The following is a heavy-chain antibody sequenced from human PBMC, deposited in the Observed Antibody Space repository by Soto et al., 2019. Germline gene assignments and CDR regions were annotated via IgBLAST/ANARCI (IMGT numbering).Heavy chain of an antibody. CDR2: ISGNNGST. J-gene: IGHJ4*02. Sequence: GGSLRLSCATSGFTFSSYAMSWVRQAPGKGLAWVSSISGNNGSTYYADSVKGRFTISRDNSRNTLHLQMSGLGAEDTAVYYCAKFNWETHGGVFGAYHQYYFDSWGQGALVTVSS. D-gene: IGHD3-16*01. V-gene: IGHV3-23*01. CDR3: AKFNWETHGGVFGAYHQYYFDS. CDR1: GFTFSSYA.